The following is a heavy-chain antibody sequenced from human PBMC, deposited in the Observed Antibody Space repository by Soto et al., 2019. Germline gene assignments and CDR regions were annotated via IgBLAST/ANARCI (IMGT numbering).Heavy chain of an antibody. CDR3: AKDGGYSYGPYDY. Sequence: EVQLVESGGGLVQPGGSLRLSCAASGFTFGSYSMNWVRQAPGKGLEWVSYISSSRSTIYYADSVEGRFTISRDNAKNSLDLQMNSLRAEDTAVYYCAKDGGYSYGPYDYWGQGTLVTVSS. D-gene: IGHD5-18*01. CDR1: GFTFGSYS. CDR2: ISSSRSTI. J-gene: IGHJ4*02. V-gene: IGHV3-48*01.